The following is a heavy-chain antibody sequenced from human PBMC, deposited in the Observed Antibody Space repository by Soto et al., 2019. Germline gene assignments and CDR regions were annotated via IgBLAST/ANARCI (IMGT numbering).Heavy chain of an antibody. CDR3: WRVFGRFNY. CDR1: GFTFNDFE. D-gene: IGHD3-10*01. J-gene: IGHJ4*02. Sequence: EVQLLESGGGLVQPGGSLRLSCGASGFTFNDFEMNWVRQAPGKGLEWLAYIDGSGTTKKYADSVRGRFTISRDNPNNSLFLRMRSLSAADTAIYSGWRVFGRFNYWGQGTRVSVSS. CDR2: IDGSGTTK. V-gene: IGHV3-48*03.